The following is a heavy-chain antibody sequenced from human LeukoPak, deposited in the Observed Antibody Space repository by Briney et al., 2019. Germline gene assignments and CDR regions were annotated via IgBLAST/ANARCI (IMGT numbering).Heavy chain of an antibody. V-gene: IGHV3-21*01. Sequence: GGSLRLSCAASGFTFSSYSMNWVRQAPGKGLEWVSSISGSSSYIYYADSVKGRFTISRDNAKNSLYLQMNSLRAEDPAVYYCASQVVVVISPPFDYWGQGTLVTVSS. CDR1: GFTFSSYS. CDR2: ISGSSSYI. D-gene: IGHD3-22*01. J-gene: IGHJ4*02. CDR3: ASQVVVVISPPFDY.